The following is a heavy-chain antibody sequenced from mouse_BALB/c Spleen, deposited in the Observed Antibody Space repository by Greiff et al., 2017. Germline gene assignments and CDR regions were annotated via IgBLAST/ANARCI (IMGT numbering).Heavy chain of an antibody. CDR1: GDSITSGY. Sequence: DVKLQESGPSLVKPSQTLSLTCSVTGDSITSGYWNWIRKFPGNKLEYMGYISYSGSTYYNPSLKSRISITRDTSKNQYYLQLNSVTTEDTATYYCASLYGSRYWYFDVWGAGTTVTVSS. V-gene: IGHV3-8*02. CDR3: ASLYGSRYWYFDV. CDR2: ISYSGST. D-gene: IGHD1-1*01. J-gene: IGHJ1*01.